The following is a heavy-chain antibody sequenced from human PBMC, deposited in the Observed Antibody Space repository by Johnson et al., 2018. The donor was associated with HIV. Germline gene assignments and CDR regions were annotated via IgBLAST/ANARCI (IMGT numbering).Heavy chain of an antibody. CDR1: GFTFSSYG. CDR3: GKARSSGSGAFDI. V-gene: IGHV3-30*02. D-gene: IGHD3-10*01. J-gene: IGHJ3*02. CDR2: IRYDGSNK. Sequence: QMQLVESGGGVVQPGGSLRLSCAASGFTFSSYGMHWVRQAPGKGLEWVAFIRYDGSNKYYADSVKGRFTISRDNSKNTLYLHMRGLRAEDTAVYYCGKARSSGSGAFDIWGQGSMLTVSS.